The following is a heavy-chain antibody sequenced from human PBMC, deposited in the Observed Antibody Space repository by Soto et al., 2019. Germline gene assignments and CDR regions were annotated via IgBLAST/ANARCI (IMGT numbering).Heavy chain of an antibody. Sequence: QVQLQESGPGLVKPSQTLSLTCTVSGGSISSGGYYWSWIRQHPGKGLEWIGYIYYSGRTYYNPSLNSRVTISVDTSKTPFSLKLSSVTAADTAVYYCAAEVGFGPLFDYWGQGTLVTVSS. J-gene: IGHJ4*02. CDR2: IYYSGRT. CDR3: AAEVGFGPLFDY. V-gene: IGHV4-31*03. CDR1: GGSISSGGYY. D-gene: IGHD3-3*01.